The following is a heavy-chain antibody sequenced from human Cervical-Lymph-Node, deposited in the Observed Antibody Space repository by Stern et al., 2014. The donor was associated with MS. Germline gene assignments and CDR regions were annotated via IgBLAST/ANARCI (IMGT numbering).Heavy chain of an antibody. V-gene: IGHV1-69*01. CDR1: GGTFSSYA. J-gene: IGHJ6*02. CDR3: ARDERIAARPRYYYGMDV. CDR2: IIPIFGTE. D-gene: IGHD6-6*01. Sequence: QLVQSEAEVKKPGSSVKVSCKASGGTFSSYAISWVRPAHGQGLEWMGGIIPIFGTENYAQEFQSRVTITADESTSTAYMERSSLRSEDTAVYYCARDERIAARPRYYYGMDVWGQGTTVTVSS.